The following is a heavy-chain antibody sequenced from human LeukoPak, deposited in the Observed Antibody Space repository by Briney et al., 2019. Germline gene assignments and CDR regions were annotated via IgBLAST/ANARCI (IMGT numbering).Heavy chain of an antibody. J-gene: IGHJ4*02. CDR3: AIQTRRYDSSGYRYFDY. Sequence: SETLSLTCTVSGGSISSSSYYWGWIRQPPGKGLEWIGSIYYSGSTYYNPSLKSRVTISVDTSKNQFSLKLNSVAAADTAVYYCAIQTRRYDSSGYRYFDYWGQGTLVTVSS. V-gene: IGHV4-39*01. CDR1: GGSISSSSYY. CDR2: IYYSGST. D-gene: IGHD3-22*01.